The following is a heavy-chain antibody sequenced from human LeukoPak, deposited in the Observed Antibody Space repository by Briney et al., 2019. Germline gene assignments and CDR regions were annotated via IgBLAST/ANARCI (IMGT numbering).Heavy chain of an antibody. V-gene: IGHV3-21*01. Sequence: GGSLRLSCAASGFTFSSYSMNWVRQAPGKGLEWVSSISSSSSYIYYADLVKGRFTISRDNAKNSLYLQMNSLRAEDTAVYYCARSHRKTYYYDSSGYCYYWGQGTLVTVSS. CDR2: ISSSSSYI. CDR1: GFTFSSYS. D-gene: IGHD3-22*01. J-gene: IGHJ4*02. CDR3: ARSHRKTYYYDSSGYCYY.